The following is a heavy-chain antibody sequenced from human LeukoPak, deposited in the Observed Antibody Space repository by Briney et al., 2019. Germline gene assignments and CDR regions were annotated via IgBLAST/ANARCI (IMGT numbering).Heavy chain of an antibody. Sequence: PSETLCLTCTASGGSISSSSYYWGWIRPPPGKGLEWIGSIYYSGNTYHNPSLKSRVTISVDTSRNQFSLKLSSVTAADTAVYYCASLIVVVPAAPYIDYWGQGTLVTVSS. J-gene: IGHJ4*02. CDR3: ASLIVVVPAAPYIDY. CDR2: IYYSGNT. D-gene: IGHD2-2*01. CDR1: GGSISSSSYY. V-gene: IGHV4-39*01.